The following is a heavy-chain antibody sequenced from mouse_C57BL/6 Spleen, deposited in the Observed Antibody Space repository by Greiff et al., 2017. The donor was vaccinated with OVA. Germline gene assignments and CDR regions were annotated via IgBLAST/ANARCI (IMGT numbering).Heavy chain of an antibody. Sequence: VKLQQPGAELVKPGASVKLSCKASGYTFTSYWMHWVKQRPGQGLEWIGMIHPNSGSTNYNEKFKSKATLTVDKSSSTAYMQLSSLTSEDSAVYYCARGNWGSDYWGQGTTLTVSS. J-gene: IGHJ2*01. V-gene: IGHV1-64*01. D-gene: IGHD4-1*01. CDR2: IHPNSGST. CDR3: ARGNWGSDY. CDR1: GYTFTSYW.